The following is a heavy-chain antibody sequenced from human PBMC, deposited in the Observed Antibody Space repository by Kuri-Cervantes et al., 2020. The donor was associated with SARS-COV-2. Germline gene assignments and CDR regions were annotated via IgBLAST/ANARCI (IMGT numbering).Heavy chain of an antibody. CDR3: ARVAGIVATTYFDY. CDR2: IYYSGST. V-gene: IGHV4-30-4*08. D-gene: IGHD5-12*01. Sequence: SQTLSLTCAVYGGSLSGSFWSWIRQPPGKGLEWIGYIYYSGSTYYNPSLKSRVTISVDTSKNQFSLKLSSVTAADTAVYYCARVAGIVATTYFDYWGQGTLVTVSS. CDR1: GGSLSGSF. J-gene: IGHJ4*02.